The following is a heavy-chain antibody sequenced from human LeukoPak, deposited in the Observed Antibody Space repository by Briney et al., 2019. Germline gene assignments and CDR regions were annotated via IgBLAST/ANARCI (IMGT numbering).Heavy chain of an antibody. V-gene: IGHV4-61*02. CDR3: ARELEYYYDSSGYYPTYYYYMDV. D-gene: IGHD3-22*01. J-gene: IGHJ6*03. CDR2: IYTSGST. CDR1: GGSISSGSYY. Sequence: SETLSLTCTVSGGSISSGSYYWSWIRQPAGKGLEWIGRIYTSGSTNYNPSLKSRVTISVDTSKNQFSLKLSSVTAADTAVHYCARELEYYYDSSGYYPTYYYYMDVWGKGTTVTVSS.